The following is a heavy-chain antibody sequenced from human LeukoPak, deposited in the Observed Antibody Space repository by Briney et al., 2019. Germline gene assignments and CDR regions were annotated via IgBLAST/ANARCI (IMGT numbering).Heavy chain of an antibody. Sequence: PSETLSLTCNVSGRSISGYHWSWIRQPPGKGLEWLGYIYYSGSSNYNPSLKSRVTISADTSKNQLSLKLSSVTAADTAVYYCARGSWYSSGVWPVFDHWGQGTLIAVSS. J-gene: IGHJ4*02. CDR3: ARGSWYSSGVWPVFDH. D-gene: IGHD6-19*01. CDR2: IYYSGSS. V-gene: IGHV4-59*01. CDR1: GRSISGYH.